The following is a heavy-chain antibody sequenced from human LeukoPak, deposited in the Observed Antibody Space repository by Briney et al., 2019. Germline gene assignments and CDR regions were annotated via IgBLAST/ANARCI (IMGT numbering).Heavy chain of an antibody. D-gene: IGHD2-2*01. CDR1: GFTFSSYA. J-gene: IGHJ3*02. CDR2: ISGSGGST. CDR3: AKDSLIVVVREDAFDI. V-gene: IGHV3-23*01. Sequence: PGGSLRLSCAASGFTFSSYAMSWVRQAPGKGLEWVSAISGSGGSTYYADSVKGRFTISRDNSKNTLYLQMNSLRAEDMAVYYCAKDSLIVVVREDAFDIWGQGTMVTVSS.